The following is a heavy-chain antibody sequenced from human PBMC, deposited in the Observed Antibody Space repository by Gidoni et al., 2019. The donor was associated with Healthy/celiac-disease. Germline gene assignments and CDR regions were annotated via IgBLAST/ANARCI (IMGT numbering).Heavy chain of an antibody. D-gene: IGHD2-2*01. CDR3: ATHWVGYCSSTSCPFTYGMDV. V-gene: IGHV1-69*06. CDR2: IIPIFGTA. J-gene: IGHJ6*02. CDR1: GGTFSSYA. Sequence: QVQLVQSGAEVKKPGSSVKVSCQASGGTFSSYAISWVRQAPGQGLAWMGGIIPIFGTANYAQKFQGRVTITADKSTSTAYMELSSLRSEDTAVYYCATHWVGYCSSTSCPFTYGMDVWGQGTTVTVSS.